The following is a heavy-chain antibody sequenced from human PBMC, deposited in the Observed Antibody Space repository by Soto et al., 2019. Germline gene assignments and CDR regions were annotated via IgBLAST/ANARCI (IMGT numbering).Heavy chain of an antibody. CDR3: ARRYSGDGTWFDY. Sequence: QVQLGQSGAEVKKLGDSVKVSCRASGYTFSTDTSQWVRQAPGQGLVWMGWFNPDNGNPQYSQKFQGRVTISRDTSASTAYVELSSLRSEDKAVEYCARRYSGDGTWFDYWGQGTLVNVSS. CDR1: GYTFSTDT. V-gene: IGHV1-3*01. J-gene: IGHJ4*02. CDR2: FNPDNGNP. D-gene: IGHD1-26*01.